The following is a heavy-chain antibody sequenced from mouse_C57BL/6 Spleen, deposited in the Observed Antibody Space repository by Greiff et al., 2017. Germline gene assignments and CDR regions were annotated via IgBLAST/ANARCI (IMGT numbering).Heavy chain of an antibody. Sequence: EVKLLESGPGLVKPSQSLSLTCSVTGYSITSGYYWNWIRQFPGNKLEWMGYISYDGSNNYNPSLKNRISITRDTSKNQFFLKLNSVTTEDTATYYCARGTPRPFDYWGQGTTLTVSS. D-gene: IGHD3-1*01. CDR2: ISYDGSN. J-gene: IGHJ2*01. V-gene: IGHV3-6*01. CDR1: GYSITSGYY. CDR3: ARGTPRPFDY.